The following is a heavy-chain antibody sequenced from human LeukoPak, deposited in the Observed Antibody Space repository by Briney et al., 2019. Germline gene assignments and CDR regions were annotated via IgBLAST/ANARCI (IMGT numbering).Heavy chain of an antibody. CDR1: GGSLSGSY. D-gene: IGHD6-13*01. Sequence: SETLSLTCAVSGGSLSGSYWSWIRQFPGKGLEWIGFVFYTGSFNYNPSLKSRVRISVDTSRNQFSLKLSSVTAADTAVYYCARGSSLYDYWGQGTMVTVSS. CDR3: ARGSSLYDY. J-gene: IGHJ4*02. CDR2: VFYTGSF. V-gene: IGHV4-59*01.